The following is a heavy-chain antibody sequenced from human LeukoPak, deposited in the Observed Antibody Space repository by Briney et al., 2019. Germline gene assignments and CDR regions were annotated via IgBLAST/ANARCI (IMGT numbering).Heavy chain of an antibody. Sequence: ASVKVSCKASGYTFTGYYMHWVRQAPGQGREWMGWINPNSGGTNYAQKFQGRVTMTRDTSISTAYMELSRLRSDDTAVYYCARGLVGATSCFDYWGQGTLVTVSS. V-gene: IGHV1-2*02. CDR1: GYTFTGYY. J-gene: IGHJ4*02. CDR2: INPNSGGT. CDR3: ARGLVGATSCFDY. D-gene: IGHD1-26*01.